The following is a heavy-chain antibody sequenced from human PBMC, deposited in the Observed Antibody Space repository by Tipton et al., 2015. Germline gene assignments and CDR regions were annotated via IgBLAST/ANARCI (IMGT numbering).Heavy chain of an antibody. Sequence: SLRLSCAASGFTFSSYWMSWVRQAPGKGLEWVGEIYHSGSTNYNPSLLSRVTISVDKSKNQFSLNLTSVTAADTAVYYCATEPRARYFDYWGQGTLVTVSS. CDR2: IYHSGST. V-gene: IGHV4-4*02. CDR1: GFTFSSYW. CDR3: ATEPRARYFDY. J-gene: IGHJ4*02.